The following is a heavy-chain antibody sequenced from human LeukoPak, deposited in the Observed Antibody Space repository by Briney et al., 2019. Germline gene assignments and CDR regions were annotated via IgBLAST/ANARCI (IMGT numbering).Heavy chain of an antibody. D-gene: IGHD3-9*01. CDR1: GFTFTASW. CDR3: AWGGDSGWTFDP. Sequence: PGGSLRLSCAASGFTFTASWMSWVRQAPGKGLEWVANIKPGGSEAYYVDSVRGRFTISRDNADNSLYLQMNSLSVEDSAVYYCAWGGDSGWTFDPWGQGTLVTVSS. CDR2: IKPGGSEA. V-gene: IGHV3-7*04. J-gene: IGHJ5*02.